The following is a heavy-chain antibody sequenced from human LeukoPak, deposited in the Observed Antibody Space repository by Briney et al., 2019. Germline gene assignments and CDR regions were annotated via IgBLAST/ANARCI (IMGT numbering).Heavy chain of an antibody. CDR1: GGTFSTYA. CDR2: IIPIFGTS. Sequence: GSSVKVSCKASGGTFSTYAISWVRQAPGQGLEWMGGIIPIFGTSNYAQKFQGRVTITADESTSTAYMELSSLRSEDTAVYYCAIDDGRYFDRLGHDAFDIWGQGTLVTVSS. J-gene: IGHJ3*02. D-gene: IGHD3-9*01. CDR3: AIDDGRYFDRLGHDAFDI. V-gene: IGHV1-69*01.